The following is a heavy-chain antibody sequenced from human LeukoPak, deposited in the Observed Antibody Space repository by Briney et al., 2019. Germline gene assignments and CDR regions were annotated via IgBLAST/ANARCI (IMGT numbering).Heavy chain of an antibody. Sequence: SQTLSLTCAVAGGSISSGGYSWSWIRQPPGKGLEWIGRIYTTGSTDYNPSLKSRVTMSVDTSKNQFSLKLSSVTAADTAVYYCARGPPPDFDCWGQGTLVTVSS. CDR3: ARGPPPDFDC. CDR2: IYTTGST. J-gene: IGHJ4*02. CDR1: GGSISSGGYS. V-gene: IGHV4-30-4*07.